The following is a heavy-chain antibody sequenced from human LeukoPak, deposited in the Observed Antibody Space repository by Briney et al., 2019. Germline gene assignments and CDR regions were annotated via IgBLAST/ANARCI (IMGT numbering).Heavy chain of an antibody. D-gene: IGHD6-13*01. CDR3: ARGAAAENWFDP. J-gene: IGHJ5*02. Sequence: GASVKVSCKASGYTFTSYDINWVRQATGQGLEWMGWMNPNSGNTGYEQKFQGRVTMTRNTPISTAYMELSSLRSEDTAVYYCARGAAAENWFDPWGQGTLVTVSS. CDR2: MNPNSGNT. V-gene: IGHV1-8*01. CDR1: GYTFTSYD.